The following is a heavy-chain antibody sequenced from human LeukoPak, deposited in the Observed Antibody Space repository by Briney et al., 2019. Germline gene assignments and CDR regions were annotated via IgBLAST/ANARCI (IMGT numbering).Heavy chain of an antibody. V-gene: IGHV4-39*01. CDR2: IYYSGST. CDR3: AKSGGYGLIDY. D-gene: IGHD1-26*01. CDR1: GASISGSGYY. Sequence: SETLSLTCAVSGASISGSGYYLGWIRQPPGKGLEWIGNIYYSGSTYYNASLQSRVTISIDTSKNQFSLRLSSVTAADTATYYCAKSGGYGLIDYWGQGILVTVSS. J-gene: IGHJ4*02.